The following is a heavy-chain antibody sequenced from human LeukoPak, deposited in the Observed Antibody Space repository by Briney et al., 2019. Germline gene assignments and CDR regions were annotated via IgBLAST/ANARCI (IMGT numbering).Heavy chain of an antibody. D-gene: IGHD2-15*01. CDR1: GFTFSSYA. J-gene: IGHJ5*02. CDR3: AKKVVVVAATTNWFDP. CDR2: ISGSGAGK. Sequence: GGSLRLSCAASGFTFSSYAMSWVRQAPGKGLEWISAISGSGAGKYYADSVKGRFTISRDNSKNTLYLQMNSLRVEDTAVYYCAKKVVVVAATTNWFDPWGQGTLVTVSS. V-gene: IGHV3-23*01.